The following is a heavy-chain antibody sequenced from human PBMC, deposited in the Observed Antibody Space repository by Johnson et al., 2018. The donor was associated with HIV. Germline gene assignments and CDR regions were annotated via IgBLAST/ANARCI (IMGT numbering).Heavy chain of an antibody. CDR1: GFTFDDYG. CDR3: ARGRGPFDI. D-gene: IGHD3-10*01. V-gene: IGHV3-33*08. CDR2: ISFDGNLK. Sequence: VQLVESGGGVVRPGGSLRISCAASGFTFDDYGIHWVRQAPGKGPEWVAVISFDGNLKKYAYSVKGRFTISRENAKNSLYLQMNRLRAGDTAVYYCARGRGPFDIWGQGTMVTVSS. J-gene: IGHJ3*02.